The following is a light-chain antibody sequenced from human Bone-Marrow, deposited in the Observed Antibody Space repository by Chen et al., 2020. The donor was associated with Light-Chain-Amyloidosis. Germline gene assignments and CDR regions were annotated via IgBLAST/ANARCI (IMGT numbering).Light chain of an antibody. CDR2: AVS. V-gene: IGLV2-14*01. J-gene: IGLJ1*01. CDR3: SSFTSSSSYV. Sequence: QSALTQPASVSGSPGQSITISCTGTSGDVGTYNYVSWYQQHPGKAPKVMFYAVSNRPSGVSNRFSGSKSGNTASLTISGLQAEDEADYYCSSFTSSSSYVFGPGTKVTVL. CDR1: SGDVGTYNY.